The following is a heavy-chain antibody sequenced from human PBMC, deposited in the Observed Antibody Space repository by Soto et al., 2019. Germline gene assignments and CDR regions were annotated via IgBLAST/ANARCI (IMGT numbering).Heavy chain of an antibody. CDR1: GFTFSSYA. CDR2: ISYDGSKK. J-gene: IGHJ4*01. V-gene: IGHV3-30-3*01. CDR3: ARAGGLLLDY. D-gene: IGHD2-15*01. Sequence: QVQLVESGGGVVQPGRSLRLSCAASGFTFSSYAMHWVRQAPGKGLEWVAVISYDGSKKFYADSVKGRFTISRDISKIPLYLQMNSLRAEDTAVYYCARAGGLLLDYWGHGTLVTVSS.